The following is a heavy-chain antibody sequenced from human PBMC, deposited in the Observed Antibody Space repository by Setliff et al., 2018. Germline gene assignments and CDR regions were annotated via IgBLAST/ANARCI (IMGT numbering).Heavy chain of an antibody. CDR1: GFNFRAYS. V-gene: IGHV3-23*01. J-gene: IGHJ4*02. D-gene: IGHD1-26*01. CDR2: IVQDSSP. CDR3: AKDRVNDGFWDFDS. Sequence: PGGSLRLSCETSGFNFRAYSLSWVRQAPGKGLEWVSGIVQDSSPLYADSVRGRSTISRDNSKNSIFLQMNNLRVEDTATYYCAKDRVNDGFWDFDSWGQGIVVTVSS.